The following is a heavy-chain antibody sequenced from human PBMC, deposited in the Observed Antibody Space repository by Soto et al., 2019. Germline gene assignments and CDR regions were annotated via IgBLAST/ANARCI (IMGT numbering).Heavy chain of an antibody. CDR3: ARVYEWFGEYYGMDV. Sequence: EVQLVESGGGLVQPGGSLRLSCAASGFTFSSYWMHWVRQAPGKGLVWVSRINSDGSSTSYADSVKGRFTISRDNAKNTLYLQMNRLRAEDTAVYYCARVYEWFGEYYGMDVWGQGTTVTVSS. CDR2: INSDGSST. D-gene: IGHD3-10*01. V-gene: IGHV3-74*01. CDR1: GFTFSSYW. J-gene: IGHJ6*02.